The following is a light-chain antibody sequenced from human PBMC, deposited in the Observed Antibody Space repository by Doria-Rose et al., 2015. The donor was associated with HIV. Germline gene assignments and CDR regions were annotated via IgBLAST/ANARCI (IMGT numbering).Light chain of an antibody. V-gene: IGKV3-20*01. J-gene: IGKJ1*01. CDR3: HQYGTSWT. Sequence: TQSPGTLSLSPGERATLSCRASQSFSSTYLAWYQQKPGQAPRLLIYDGSTRSTGIPDRFSGSGSGTDFTLTISGLEPEDFALYYCHQYGTSWTFGQGTKAEI. CDR1: QSFSSTY. CDR2: DGS.